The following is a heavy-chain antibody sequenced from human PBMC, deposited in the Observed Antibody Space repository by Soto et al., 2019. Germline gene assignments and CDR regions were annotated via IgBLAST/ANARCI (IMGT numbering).Heavy chain of an antibody. CDR1: GFTFSNYA. CDR2: ISYDGSDK. CDR3: ARAPGVQYYFDY. Sequence: GSLRLSCAASGFTFSNYAMDWVRQAPGKGLEWVAVISYDGSDKYYADSVKGRFTISRDNSKNTLYLQMNSLRADDTAVYYCARAPGVQYYFDYWGQGTLVTVSS. D-gene: IGHD2-8*01. J-gene: IGHJ4*02. V-gene: IGHV3-30-3*01.